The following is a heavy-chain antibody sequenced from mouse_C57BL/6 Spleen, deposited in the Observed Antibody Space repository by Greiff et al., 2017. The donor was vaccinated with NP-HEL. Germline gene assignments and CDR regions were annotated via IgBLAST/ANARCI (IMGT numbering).Heavy chain of an antibody. CDR1: GFTFSDYG. V-gene: IGHV5-17*01. D-gene: IGHD1-1*01. J-gene: IGHJ4*01. Sequence: EVKLMESGGGLVKPGGSLKLSCAASGFTFSDYGMHWVRQAPEKGLEWVAYISSGSSTIYYADTVKGRLTISRDNAKNTLFLQMTSLRSEDTAMYYCARGITTVVATPYYYAMDYWGQGTSVTVSS. CDR3: ARGITTVVATPYYYAMDY. CDR2: ISSGSSTI.